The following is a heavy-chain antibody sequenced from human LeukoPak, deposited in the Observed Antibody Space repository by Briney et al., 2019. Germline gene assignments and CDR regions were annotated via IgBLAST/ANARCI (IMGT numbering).Heavy chain of an antibody. Sequence: GGSLRLSCAASGFTFSSYAMSWVRQAPGKGLEWVSSISSSGITIYYADSVKGRFTISRDNAKNSLYLQMNSLRAEDTAVYYCASNYYDTSDYPVFDYWGQGTLVTVSS. CDR1: GFTFSSYA. V-gene: IGHV3-48*04. CDR2: ISSSGITI. D-gene: IGHD3-22*01. J-gene: IGHJ4*02. CDR3: ASNYYDTSDYPVFDY.